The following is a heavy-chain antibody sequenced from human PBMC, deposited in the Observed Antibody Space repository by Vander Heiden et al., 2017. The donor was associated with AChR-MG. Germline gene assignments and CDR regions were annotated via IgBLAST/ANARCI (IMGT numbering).Heavy chain of an antibody. V-gene: IGHV4-31*03. CDR3: ARGIVVVVAADAFDI. CDR1: GGPISSGGYY. CDR2: IYYSGST. J-gene: IGHJ3*02. Sequence: QVQLQESGPGLVKPSQTLSLTCTVPGGPISSGGYYWSWIRQHPGKGLEWIGYIYYSGSTYYNPSLKSRVTISVDTSKNQFSLKLSSVTAADTAVYYCARGIVVVVAADAFDIWGQGTMVTVSS. D-gene: IGHD2-15*01.